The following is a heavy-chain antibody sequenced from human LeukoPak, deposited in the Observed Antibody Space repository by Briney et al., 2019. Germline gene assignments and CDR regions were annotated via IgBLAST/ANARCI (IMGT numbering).Heavy chain of an antibody. Sequence: SETLSLTCTVSGGSISSYYWSWIRQPPGKGLGWIGYIYYSGSTNYNPSLKSRVTISVDTSKNQFSLKLSSVTAADTAVYYCARSHGDGDNFDYWGQGTLVTVSS. CDR3: ARSHGDGDNFDY. CDR1: GGSISSYY. J-gene: IGHJ4*02. CDR2: IYYSGST. V-gene: IGHV4-59*08. D-gene: IGHD4-17*01.